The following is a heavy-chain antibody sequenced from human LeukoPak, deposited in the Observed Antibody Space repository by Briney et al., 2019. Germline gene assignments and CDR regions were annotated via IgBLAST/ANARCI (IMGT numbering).Heavy chain of an antibody. J-gene: IGHJ4*02. CDR1: GGSISSYY. CDR3: ARQLLLWFGEFPFDY. V-gene: IGHV4-59*08. D-gene: IGHD3-10*01. CDR2: IYYSGST. Sequence: SETLSLTCTVSGGSISSYYWSWIRQPPGKGLEWIGYIYYSGSTNYNPSLKSRVSISVDTSKNQFPLKVSSVTAADTAVYYCARQLLLWFGEFPFDYWGQGTLVTVSS.